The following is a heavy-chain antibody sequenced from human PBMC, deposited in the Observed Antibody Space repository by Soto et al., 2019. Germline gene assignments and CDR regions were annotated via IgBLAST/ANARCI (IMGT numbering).Heavy chain of an antibody. D-gene: IGHD3-3*01. CDR1: GGSISSGGYS. V-gene: IGHV4-30-2*01. J-gene: IGHJ4*02. CDR2: IYHSGST. CDR3: ARGPPYHYDFWSGSRPASLYYFDN. Sequence: SETLSLTCAVSGGSISSGGYSWSWIRQPPGKGLEWIGYIYHSGSTYYNPSLKGRVTISVDTSKNQFSLKLSSVTAADTAVFYCARGPPYHYDFWSGSRPASLYYFDNWGQGTQVTVSS.